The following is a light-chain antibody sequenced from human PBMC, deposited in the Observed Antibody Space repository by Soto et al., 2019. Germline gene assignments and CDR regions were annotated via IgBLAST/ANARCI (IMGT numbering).Light chain of an antibody. CDR1: QSIGRW. J-gene: IGKJ5*01. CDR2: DAS. V-gene: IGKV1-5*01. CDR3: QQLLSYPIT. Sequence: SVCAFIRDRLTITYPASQSIGRWLAWYQQKPGKAPKLLIYDASTLQSGVPLSFSGSGSGTSFTLTISSLQPEDFATYYCQQLLSYPITFGQGTRLEV.